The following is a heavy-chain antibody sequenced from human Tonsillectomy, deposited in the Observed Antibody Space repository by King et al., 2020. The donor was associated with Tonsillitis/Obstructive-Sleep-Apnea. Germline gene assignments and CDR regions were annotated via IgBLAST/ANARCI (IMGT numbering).Heavy chain of an antibody. D-gene: IGHD2-8*01. CDR2: IYSTGST. V-gene: IGHV4-59*01. Sequence: QLQESGPGLVKPSATLSLTCTVSGGSISSYYWSWIRQPPGKGLECIGYIYSTGSTNYNPSLKSRVTISVDTSKNQFSLKLRSVTAADTAIYYCAREGAVMNAFDVWGQGTMVTVSS. CDR3: AREGAVMNAFDV. J-gene: IGHJ3*01. CDR1: GGSISSYY.